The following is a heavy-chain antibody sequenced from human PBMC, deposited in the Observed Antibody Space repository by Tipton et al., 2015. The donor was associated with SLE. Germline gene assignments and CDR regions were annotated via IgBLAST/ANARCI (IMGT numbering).Heavy chain of an antibody. Sequence: LEWIGEIDQSGSTNYNPSLKSRVTMSGDTSKNEFSLKLNSVTAADTAVYYCASRSSTRTNYYYMDVWGKGTTVTVSS. D-gene: IGHD2-2*01. V-gene: IGHV4-4*06. J-gene: IGHJ6*03. CDR2: IDQSGST. CDR3: ASRSSTRTNYYYMDV.